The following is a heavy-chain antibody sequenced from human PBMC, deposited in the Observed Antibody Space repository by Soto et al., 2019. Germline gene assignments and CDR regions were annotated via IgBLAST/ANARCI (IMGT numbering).Heavy chain of an antibody. CDR1: GFSFSTYS. CDR2: IKKDGTER. D-gene: IGHD3-3*01. Sequence: EVQLVESGGGLVQPGGSLRLSCAASGFSFSTYSMSWVRQAPGKGLEWVADIKKDGTERYYVDSVKGRFTISRDNAKNSLYLQMNRLRADDTAVYYCARKSERYLEWLLRGTYYFDFWGQGTLVTVSS. CDR3: ARKSERYLEWLLRGTYYFDF. V-gene: IGHV3-7*01. J-gene: IGHJ4*02.